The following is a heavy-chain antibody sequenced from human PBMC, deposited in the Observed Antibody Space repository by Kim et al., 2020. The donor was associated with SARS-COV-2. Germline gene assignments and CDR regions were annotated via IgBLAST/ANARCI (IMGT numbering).Heavy chain of an antibody. Sequence: YSQKFQGRVTITRDTSASTAYMELSSLRSEDTAVYYCAREVGSWYVLFDYWGQGTLVTVSS. V-gene: IGHV1-3*01. CDR3: AREVGSWYVLFDY. D-gene: IGHD6-13*01. J-gene: IGHJ4*02.